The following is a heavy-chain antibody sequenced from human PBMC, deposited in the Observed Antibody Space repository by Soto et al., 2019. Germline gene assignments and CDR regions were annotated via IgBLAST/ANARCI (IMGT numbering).Heavy chain of an antibody. CDR1: GFTFSTFF. CDR2: IGANGGGT. V-gene: IGHV3-23*01. Sequence: EVQLLEPGGGLVQPGGSLRLSCAASGFTFSTFFWGWVCQAPGKGPDWVSGIGANGGGTYYADSVKGRFILSRDNSKNTLYPQMNSRRAEDTAVYYCARDPNGDYLGAFDFWGQKTMVTVSS. J-gene: IGHJ3*01. D-gene: IGHD4-17*01. CDR3: ARDPNGDYLGAFDF.